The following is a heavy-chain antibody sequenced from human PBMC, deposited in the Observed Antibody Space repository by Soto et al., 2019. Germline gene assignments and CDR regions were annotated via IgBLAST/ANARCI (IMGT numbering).Heavy chain of an antibody. V-gene: IGHV3-7*03. J-gene: IGHJ4*02. Sequence: LGGSLILSCAAPGFTFSNFWMSWVLQAPGNGLEWVANIKQDGRETYYVDSVKGRFTISRDDAKNSLYLQMNSLRADDTAVYYCARARAGCSSTPHYFDYWGQGTLFTVSS. D-gene: IGHD6-19*01. CDR2: IKQDGRET. CDR3: ARARAGCSSTPHYFDY. CDR1: GFTFSNFW.